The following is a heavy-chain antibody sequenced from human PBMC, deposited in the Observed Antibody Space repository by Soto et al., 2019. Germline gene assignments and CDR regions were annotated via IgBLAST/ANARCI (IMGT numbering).Heavy chain of an antibody. CDR1: GGSISSGGYY. D-gene: IGHD2-15*01. CDR2: IYYSGST. CDR3: ARDGPGYCSGGSCPGHWFDP. Sequence: SETLSLTCTVSGGSISSGGYYWSWIRQHPGKGLEWIGYIYYSGSTYYNPSLKSRVTISVDTSKNQFSLKLSSVTAADTAVYYCARDGPGYCSGGSCPGHWFDPWGQGTLVTVSS. J-gene: IGHJ5*02. V-gene: IGHV4-31*03.